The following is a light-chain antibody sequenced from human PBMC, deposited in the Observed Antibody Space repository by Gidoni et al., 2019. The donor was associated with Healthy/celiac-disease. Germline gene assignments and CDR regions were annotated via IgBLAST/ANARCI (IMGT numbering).Light chain of an antibody. CDR1: SSNIGAGYD. CDR3: QSYDSSLSGSWV. J-gene: IGLJ3*02. V-gene: IGLV1-40*01. CDR2: VNS. Sequence: QSVLTQPPSVSGAPGQRVTISCTWSSSNIGAGYDVHWYQQLPGTAPKLLIYVNSNRPSGVPDRFSGSKSGTSAALAITGLQAEDEADYYCQSYDSSLSGSWVFGGGTKLTVL.